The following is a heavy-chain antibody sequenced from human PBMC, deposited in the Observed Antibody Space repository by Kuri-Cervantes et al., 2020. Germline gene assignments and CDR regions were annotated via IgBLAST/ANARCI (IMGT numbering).Heavy chain of an antibody. D-gene: IGHD3-3*01. CDR2: IYTSGST. Sequence: LRLSCTVSGDSISSDRYYWTWIRQPAGKGLEWIGRIYTSGSTNYNPSLKSRVTMSVDTSKNQFSLKLSSVTAADTAVYYCARSDFWSGYRFDYWGQGTLVTVSS. V-gene: IGHV4-61*02. CDR3: ARSDFWSGYRFDY. CDR1: GDSISSDRYY. J-gene: IGHJ4*02.